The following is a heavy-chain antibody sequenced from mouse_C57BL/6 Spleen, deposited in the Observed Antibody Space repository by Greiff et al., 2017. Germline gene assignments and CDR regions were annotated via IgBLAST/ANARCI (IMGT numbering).Heavy chain of an antibody. J-gene: IGHJ3*01. V-gene: IGHV1-64*01. CDR3: ARSDYYGSGFAY. CDR2: IHPNSGST. CDR1: GFNINDYY. D-gene: IGHD1-1*01. Sequence: QVQLKQSGAELVKPGASVKLSCTASGFNINDYYMHWVKQRPGQGLEWIGMIHPNSGSTNYNEKFKSKATLTVDKSSSTAYMQLSSLTSEDSAVYYCARSDYYGSGFAYWGQGTLVTVSA.